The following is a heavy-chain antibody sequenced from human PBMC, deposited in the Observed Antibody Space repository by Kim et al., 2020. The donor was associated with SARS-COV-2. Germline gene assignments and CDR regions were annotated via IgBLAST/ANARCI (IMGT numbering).Heavy chain of an antibody. CDR1: GGSISSYY. D-gene: IGHD3-9*01. CDR2: IYYSGST. Sequence: SETLSLTCTVSGGSISSYYWSWIRQPPGKGLEWIGYIYYSGSTNYNPSLKSRVTISVDTSKNQFSLKLSSVTAADTAVYYCAGSDILTGYYRAFDYWGQGTLVTVSS. CDR3: AGSDILTGYYRAFDY. V-gene: IGHV4-59*01. J-gene: IGHJ4*02.